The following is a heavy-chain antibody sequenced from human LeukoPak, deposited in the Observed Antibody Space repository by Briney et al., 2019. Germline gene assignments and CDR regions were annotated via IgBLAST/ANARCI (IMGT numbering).Heavy chain of an antibody. D-gene: IGHD3-22*01. CDR2: ISGSGGST. V-gene: IGHV3-23*01. Sequence: GGSLRLSYAASGFTFSSYAMSWVRQAPGKGLEWVSAISGSGGSTYYADSVKGRFTISRDNSKNTLYLQMNSLRAEDTAVYYCAKQSFYYDSSGYFDYWGQGTLVTVSS. J-gene: IGHJ4*02. CDR3: AKQSFYYDSSGYFDY. CDR1: GFTFSSYA.